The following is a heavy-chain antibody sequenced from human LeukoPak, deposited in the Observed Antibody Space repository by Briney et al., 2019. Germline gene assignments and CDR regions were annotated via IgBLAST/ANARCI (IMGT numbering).Heavy chain of an antibody. Sequence: PGGSLRLSCAASGFTFSTYAFHWVRQAPGKGLEWVAVISYDGINEFYADSVKGRFTISRDDSKNTLFLQMKSLRAEDTAVYYCARDVFGSTFDSWGQGTLVTVSP. V-gene: IGHV3-30-3*01. J-gene: IGHJ4*02. CDR1: GFTFSTYA. CDR3: ARDVFGSTFDS. CDR2: ISYDGINE. D-gene: IGHD3-10*02.